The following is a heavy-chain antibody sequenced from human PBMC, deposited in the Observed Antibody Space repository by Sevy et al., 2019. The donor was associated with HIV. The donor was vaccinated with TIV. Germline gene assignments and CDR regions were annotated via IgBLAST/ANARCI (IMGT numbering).Heavy chain of an antibody. CDR3: AKCLPVAGTEGPGYYYDYGMDV. Sequence: GGSLRLSCAASGFTFSSYGMHWVRQAPGKGLEWVAVISYDGSNKYYADSVKGRFTISRDNYKNTLYLQMNSLRAEDTVVYYCAKCLPVAGTEGPGYYYDYGMDVWGQGTTVTVSS. J-gene: IGHJ6*02. CDR2: ISYDGSNK. D-gene: IGHD6-19*01. V-gene: IGHV3-30*18. CDR1: GFTFSSYG.